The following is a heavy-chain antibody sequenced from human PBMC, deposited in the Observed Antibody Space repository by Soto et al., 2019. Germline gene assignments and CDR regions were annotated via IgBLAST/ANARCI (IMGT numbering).Heavy chain of an antibody. V-gene: IGHV4-61*01. CDR3: ARGEVGVEVFDI. Sequence: QVQLQESGPGLVKPSETLSLTCTVSGGSVSSDIYFWSWIRQPPGKGLEWIGYTYYSGSTNYNPYLKSRVTVSVYTSKNQLSLKLSSVTAADTAVYYCARGEVGVEVFDIGGQGTMVTVSS. J-gene: IGHJ3*02. CDR1: GGSVSSDIYF. D-gene: IGHD1-26*01. CDR2: TYYSGST.